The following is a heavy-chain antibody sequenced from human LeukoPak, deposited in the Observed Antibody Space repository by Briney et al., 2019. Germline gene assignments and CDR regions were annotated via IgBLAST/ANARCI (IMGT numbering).Heavy chain of an antibody. Sequence: SETLSLTCAVYGGSFSGYYWSWIRQPPGRGLEWIGEINHSGSTNYNPSLKSRVTISVDTSKNQFSLKLSSVTAADTAVYYCARGVTMVRGVIIPNDYWGQGTLVTVSS. CDR3: ARGVTMVRGVIIPNDY. J-gene: IGHJ4*02. D-gene: IGHD3-10*01. CDR2: INHSGST. CDR1: GGSFSGYY. V-gene: IGHV4-34*01.